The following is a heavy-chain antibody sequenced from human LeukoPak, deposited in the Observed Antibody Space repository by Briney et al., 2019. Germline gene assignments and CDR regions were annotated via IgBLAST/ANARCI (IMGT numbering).Heavy chain of an antibody. CDR1: GFTFSAYA. CDR3: ARDLQYYVAMDV. D-gene: IGHD3-10*02. CDR2: IGSDNKP. Sequence: GGSLRLSCEASGFTFSAYAMTWVRQAPEQGLEWVSSIGSDNKPHYSESVKGRFAISRDNSKSMLFLQLNSLRAEDTALYYCARDLQYYVAMDVWGQGTTVTVSS. V-gene: IGHV3-23*01. J-gene: IGHJ6*02.